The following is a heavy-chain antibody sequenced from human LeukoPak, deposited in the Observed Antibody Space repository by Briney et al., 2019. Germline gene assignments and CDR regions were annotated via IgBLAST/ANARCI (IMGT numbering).Heavy chain of an antibody. V-gene: IGHV4-59*01. J-gene: IGHJ6*04. CDR1: GGSISSDY. CDR2: IYYSGST. D-gene: IGHD6-13*01. Sequence: SETLSLTCTVSGGSISSDYWSWVRQPPGKGLEWLGYIYYSGSTNYNPSLKSRVTISVDTSKNQFSLKLSSVTAADTAVYYCAREVYSSSWYVMDVWGKGTTVTVSS. CDR3: AREVYSSSWYVMDV.